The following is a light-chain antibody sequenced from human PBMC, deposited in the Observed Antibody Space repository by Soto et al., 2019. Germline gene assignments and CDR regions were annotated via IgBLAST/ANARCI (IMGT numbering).Light chain of an antibody. CDR3: NSYAGNNTWV. CDR2: LND. V-gene: IGLV1-44*01. Sequence: QSVLTQPPSASGTPGQRVTISCSGSSSNIGINTVNWYQQFPGTAPKVLIYLNDQRPSGVPDRFSGSKSGTSASLAISGLQSEDEADYYCNSYAGNNTWVFGEGTKLTVL. J-gene: IGLJ3*02. CDR1: SSNIGINT.